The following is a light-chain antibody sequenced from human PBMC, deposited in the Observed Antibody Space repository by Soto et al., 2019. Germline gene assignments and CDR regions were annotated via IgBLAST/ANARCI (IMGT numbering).Light chain of an antibody. CDR1: SSNIGAGYG. CDR3: HSHKRTRKENYF. V-gene: IGLV1-40*01. CDR2: SNI. J-gene: IGLJ1*01. Sequence: QSVLTQPPSVSGAPGQRVTISCTGTSSNIGAGYGVHWYQHLPGTAPKLLIYSNINRPSGVPDRFSGSKSGTSASLAITGPQAEKEADYYCHSHKRTRKENYFFGTGTKVTAL.